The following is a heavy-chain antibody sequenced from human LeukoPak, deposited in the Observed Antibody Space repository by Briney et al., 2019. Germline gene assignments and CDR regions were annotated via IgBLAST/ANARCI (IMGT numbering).Heavy chain of an antibody. CDR2: ISAYNGNT. Sequence: ASLRVSFKASGYTFTSYGITWVRRAPGQGLEWMGWISAYNGNTKYAQKFQGRVTMTRDTSISTAYMELSRLRSDDTAVYYCAREQDIGMVSALDYWGQGTLVTVSS. CDR1: GYTFTSYG. D-gene: IGHD5-18*01. J-gene: IGHJ4*02. V-gene: IGHV1-18*01. CDR3: AREQDIGMVSALDY.